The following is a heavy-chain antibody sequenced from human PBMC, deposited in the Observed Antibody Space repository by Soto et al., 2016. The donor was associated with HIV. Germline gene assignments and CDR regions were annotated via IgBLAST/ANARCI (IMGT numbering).Heavy chain of an antibody. D-gene: IGHD5-18*01. V-gene: IGHV4-39*02. Sequence: QLQLQESGPRLVKPSETLSLTCSVSGGSITTSTYYWGWIRQPPGKGLEWIGVVYYSGSAHYSPSLKGRVTIAVHTSKTHFSLNLNSVTAADTAVYYCVRTGVVSEKCLLIQWGRGTSGHRLF. CDR2: VYYSGSA. J-gene: IGHJ3*01. CDR1: GGSITTSTYY. CDR3: VRTGVVSEKCLLIQ.